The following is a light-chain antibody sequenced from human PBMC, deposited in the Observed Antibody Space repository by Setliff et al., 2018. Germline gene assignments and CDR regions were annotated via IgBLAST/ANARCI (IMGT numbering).Light chain of an antibody. CDR3: QQANSFPLS. CDR1: QGIDNW. J-gene: IGKJ4*01. CDR2: AAS. V-gene: IGKV1D-12*01. Sequence: DIQMTQSPSSVSASVGDRVTITCRASQGIDNWLAWYQQKPGKVPKLLIYAASTLQSGVPSRFSGTVSGTDFTLTISSLQPEDFATYYCQQANSFPLSFGGGTKVDIK.